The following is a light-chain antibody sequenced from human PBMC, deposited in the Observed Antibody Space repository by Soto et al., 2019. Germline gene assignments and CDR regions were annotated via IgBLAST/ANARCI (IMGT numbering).Light chain of an antibody. CDR2: GAS. CDR3: QQYNKWPLT. CDR1: QSVSID. J-gene: IGKJ1*01. Sequence: IVLTQSPGTLSVSPGERATLSFRASQSVSIDLAWYQQTPGQAPRLLIYGASTRATGVPPTFSGSASGTEFTLTISSLQSEDFTVYYCQQYNKWPLTFGQGTKVDIK. V-gene: IGKV3-15*01.